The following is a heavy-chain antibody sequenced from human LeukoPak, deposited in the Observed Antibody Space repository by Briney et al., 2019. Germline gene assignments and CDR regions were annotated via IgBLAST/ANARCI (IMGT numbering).Heavy chain of an antibody. J-gene: IGHJ4*02. CDR1: GGSISSYY. V-gene: IGHV4-59*01. Sequence: SETLSLTCTVSGGSISSYYWSWIRQPPGKGLEWIGYIYYSGSTNYNPSLKSRVTISVDTSKNQFSLKLSSVTAADTAVYYCALSTTYTPPDYWGQGTLVTVSS. CDR3: ALSTTYTPPDY. D-gene: IGHD2-2*01. CDR2: IYYSGST.